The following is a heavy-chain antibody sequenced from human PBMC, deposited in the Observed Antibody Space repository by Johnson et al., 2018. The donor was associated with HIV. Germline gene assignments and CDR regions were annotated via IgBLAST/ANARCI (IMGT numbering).Heavy chain of an antibody. J-gene: IGHJ3*02. Sequence: VQLVESGGGLIQPGGSLRLSCAASGFTVSSNYMSWVRQAPGKGLEWVSVIYSGGSTYYADSVTGRFTLSRDNSKTTLYLQMNSLRAEDTAGYYCARPRGYSGYDYYLDAFDIWGQGTMVTVSS. CDR1: GFTVSSNY. V-gene: IGHV3-66*03. CDR3: ARPRGYSGYDYYLDAFDI. CDR2: IYSGGST. D-gene: IGHD5-12*01.